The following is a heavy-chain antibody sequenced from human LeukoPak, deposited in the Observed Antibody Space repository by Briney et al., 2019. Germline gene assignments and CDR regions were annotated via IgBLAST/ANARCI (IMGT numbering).Heavy chain of an antibody. CDR2: IYYSGST. V-gene: IGHV4-39*07. D-gene: IGHD6-13*01. CDR3: ARGLEQLVSLGAFDI. Sequence: SETLSLTCTVSGGSISSSSYYWGWIRQPPGKGLEWIGSIYYSGSTYYNPSLKSRVTISVDTSKNQFSLKLSSVTAADTAVYYCARGLEQLVSLGAFDIWGQGTMVTVS. J-gene: IGHJ3*02. CDR1: GGSISSSSYY.